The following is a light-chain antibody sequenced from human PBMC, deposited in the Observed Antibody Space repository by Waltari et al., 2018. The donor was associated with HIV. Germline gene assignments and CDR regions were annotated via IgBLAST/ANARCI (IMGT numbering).Light chain of an antibody. CDR2: QDT. Sequence: SYELTQPTSVSVSPGQTASITCSGAKLGDKYPSWYQQKPGQSPLLVIYQDTNRPSGIPERFSGSNSGNTATLTISGTQATDEADYYCQAWDSSTVIFGGGTKLTVL. CDR1: KLGDKY. J-gene: IGLJ2*01. V-gene: IGLV3-1*01. CDR3: QAWDSSTVI.